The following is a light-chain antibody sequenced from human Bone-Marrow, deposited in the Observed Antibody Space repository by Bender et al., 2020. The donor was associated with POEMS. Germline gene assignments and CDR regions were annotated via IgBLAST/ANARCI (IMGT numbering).Light chain of an antibody. V-gene: IGLV1-44*01. J-gene: IGLJ1*01. Sequence: QSVLTQPPPASGTPGQRVTISCSGSSSNIGTNPVNWYQQLPGTAPKLLIYINNQRPSGVPDRFSGSKSGTSASLTITGLQAEDEADYYCQSYASGLSGFYVFGTGTKVTVL. CDR1: SSNIGTNP. CDR3: QSYASGLSGFYV. CDR2: INN.